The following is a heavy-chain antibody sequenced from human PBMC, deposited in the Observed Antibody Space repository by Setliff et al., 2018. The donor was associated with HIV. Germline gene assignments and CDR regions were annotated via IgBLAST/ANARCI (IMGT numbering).Heavy chain of an antibody. CDR3: ARDRYYDSSGYYWFDAFDI. CDR1: GYTFTGYY. CDR2: INPNSGGT. J-gene: IGHJ3*02. D-gene: IGHD3-22*01. Sequence: GPSVKVSCKASGYTFTGYYMHWVRQAPGQGLEWMGWINPNSGGTNYAQKFQGRVTMTRDTSISTAYMELSRLGSDDTAVYYCARDRYYDSSGYYWFDAFDIWGQGTMVTVSS. V-gene: IGHV1-2*02.